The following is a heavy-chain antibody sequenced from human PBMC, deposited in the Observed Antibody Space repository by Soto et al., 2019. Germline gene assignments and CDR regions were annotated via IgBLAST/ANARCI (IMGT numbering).Heavy chain of an antibody. CDR1: GFTFSSYG. V-gene: IGHV3-30*18. D-gene: IGHD6-6*01. CDR2: ISYDGTNK. CDR3: ANEDEAFAAHQTDY. Sequence: QVQLVESGGGVVEPGRSLRLSCAASGFTFSSYGMHWVRQAPGKGLEWVAVISYDGTNKYYADSVKGRFTISRYNSRNTLDLQMKCLRGEDTAVYFCANEDEAFAAHQTDYWGQGTLVTVSS. J-gene: IGHJ4*02.